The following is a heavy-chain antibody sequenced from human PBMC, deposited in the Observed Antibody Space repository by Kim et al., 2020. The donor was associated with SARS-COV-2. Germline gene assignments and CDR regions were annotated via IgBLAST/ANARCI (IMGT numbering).Heavy chain of an antibody. CDR2: MNPNSGNT. Sequence: ASVKVSCKASGYTFTNYDINWVRQATGQGLEWMGWMNPNSGNTGYAQKFQGRVTMTRNTSISTAYMELSSLRSEDTAVYYCARAGRYFDWLRTTLHRNWFDPWGQGTLVTVSS. V-gene: IGHV1-8*01. D-gene: IGHD3-9*01. CDR1: GYTFTNYD. CDR3: ARAGRYFDWLRTTLHRNWFDP. J-gene: IGHJ5*02.